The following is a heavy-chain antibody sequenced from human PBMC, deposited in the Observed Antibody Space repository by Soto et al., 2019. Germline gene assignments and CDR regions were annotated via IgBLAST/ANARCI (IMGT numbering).Heavy chain of an antibody. J-gene: IGHJ4*02. CDR1: GGSFSGYY. V-gene: IGHV4-34*01. Sequence: SETLSLTCAVYGGSFSGYYWSWIRQPPGKGLEWIGEINHSGRTNYNPSLKSRVTISVDTSKNQFSLKLSSVTAADTVVYYLARVSPRHGSGSTQAPFDYWGQGTLVTVSS. CDR3: ARVSPRHGSGSTQAPFDY. CDR2: INHSGRT. D-gene: IGHD3-10*01.